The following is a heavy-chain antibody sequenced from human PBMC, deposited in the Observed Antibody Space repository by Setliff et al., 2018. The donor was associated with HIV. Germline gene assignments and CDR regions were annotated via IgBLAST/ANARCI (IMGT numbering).Heavy chain of an antibody. Sequence: LSLTCTVSGGSISSSSYYWSWIRQPAGKGLEWIGHIYTSGSTNYNPSLKSRVTISVDTSKNQFSLKLSSVTAADTAVYYCARAPRGYHDSSGYYPYAFDIWGQGTMVTVSS. J-gene: IGHJ3*02. CDR3: ARAPRGYHDSSGYYPYAFDI. CDR2: IYTSGST. D-gene: IGHD3-22*01. CDR1: GGSISSSSYY. V-gene: IGHV4-61*09.